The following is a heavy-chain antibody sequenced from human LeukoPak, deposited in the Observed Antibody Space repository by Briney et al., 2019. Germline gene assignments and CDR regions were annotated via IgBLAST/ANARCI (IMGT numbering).Heavy chain of an antibody. CDR1: GITFSSYW. Sequence: GGSLRLSCAVTGITFSSYWMHWVRQAPGRGLVWISHINSDGSSTRYADSVKGRFTISRDNSKNTLYLQMNSLTAEDTAIYYCAKKVPAIRAFDYWGQGTLVTVSS. CDR2: INSDGSST. D-gene: IGHD3-3*02. V-gene: IGHV3-74*01. CDR3: AKKVPAIRAFDY. J-gene: IGHJ4*02.